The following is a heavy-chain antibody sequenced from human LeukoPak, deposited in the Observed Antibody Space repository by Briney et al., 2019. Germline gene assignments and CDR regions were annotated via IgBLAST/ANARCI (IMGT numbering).Heavy chain of an antibody. CDR3: AKRSIWFGELYDY. Sequence: GGSLRLSCAASGFTVSSNYMSWVRQAPGKGLEWVSAISGSGGSTYYADSVKGRFTISRDNSKNTLYLQMNSLRAEDTAVYYCAKRSIWFGELYDYWGQGTLVTVSS. J-gene: IGHJ4*02. CDR2: ISGSGGST. CDR1: GFTVSSNY. D-gene: IGHD3-10*01. V-gene: IGHV3-23*01.